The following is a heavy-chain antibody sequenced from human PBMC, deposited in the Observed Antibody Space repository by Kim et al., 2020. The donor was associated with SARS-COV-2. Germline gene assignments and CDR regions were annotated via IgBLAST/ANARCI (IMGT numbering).Heavy chain of an antibody. J-gene: IGHJ4*02. CDR3: TTGGYGKVGY. D-gene: IGHD1-26*01. Sequence: GGSLRLSCVVSGFTFSNAWMSWVRQAPGKGLEWVGRIKSKIDGGTTDYAAPVKVRFTISRDDPIKTLYLQMNSLKTEDTAVYYCTTGGYGKVGYWGQGTLVTVSS. CDR2: IKSKIDGGTT. V-gene: IGHV3-15*01. CDR1: GFTFSNAW.